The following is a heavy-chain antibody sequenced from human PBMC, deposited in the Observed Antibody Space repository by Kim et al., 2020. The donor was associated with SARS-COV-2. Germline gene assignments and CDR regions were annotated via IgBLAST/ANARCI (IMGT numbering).Heavy chain of an antibody. V-gene: IGHV3-23*01. CDR3: AKEPVSADSSGYYDSYFDY. J-gene: IGHJ4*02. CDR2: ISGSGGNT. D-gene: IGHD3-22*01. CDR1: GFTFSSYA. Sequence: GGSLRLSCAASGFTFSSYAMSWVPQAPGKGLEWVSAISGSGGNTDYADSVKGRFPISRDNSKNTLYLLMNSLRAGDTTVYYCAKEPVSADSSGYYDSYFDYWGQGTLVTVSS.